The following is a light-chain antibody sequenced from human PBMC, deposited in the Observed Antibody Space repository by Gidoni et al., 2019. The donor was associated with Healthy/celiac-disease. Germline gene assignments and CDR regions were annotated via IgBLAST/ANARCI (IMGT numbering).Light chain of an antibody. J-gene: IGKJ2*01. CDR2: KAS. CDR3: QQYNSYSPYT. V-gene: IGKV1-5*03. Sequence: DIQMTQSPSTLSASVGDRVTITCRASQSISSWLAWYQQKPGKAPKLLISKASSLESGVPSRFSGSGSGTEFTLTISSLQPDDFATYYCQQYNSYSPYTFGQXTKLEIK. CDR1: QSISSW.